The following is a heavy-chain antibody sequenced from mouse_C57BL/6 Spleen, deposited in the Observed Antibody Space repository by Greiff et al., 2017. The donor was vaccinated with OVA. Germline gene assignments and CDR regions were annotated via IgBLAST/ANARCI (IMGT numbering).Heavy chain of an antibody. Sequence: EVTLMESGGGLVQPKGSLKLSCAASGFSFNTYAMNWVRQAPGKGLEWVARIRSKSNNYATYYADSVKDRFTISRDDSESMLYLQMNNLKTEDTAMYYCVRHEEGLLSFAYWGQGTLVTVSA. V-gene: IGHV10-1*01. D-gene: IGHD2-3*01. CDR1: GFSFNTYA. CDR3: VRHEEGLLSFAY. CDR2: IRSKSNNYAT. J-gene: IGHJ3*01.